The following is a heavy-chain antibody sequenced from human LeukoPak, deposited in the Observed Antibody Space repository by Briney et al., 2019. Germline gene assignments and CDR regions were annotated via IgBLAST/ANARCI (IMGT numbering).Heavy chain of an antibody. CDR1: GFSFSDEY. V-gene: IGHV3-11*01. J-gene: IGHJ4*02. CDR2: IDGSGNVI. Sequence: GGSLRLSCAASGFSFSDEYMNWIRQAPGKGPEWVSYIDGSGNVIYYADSVKGRFTISRDNARNSLYLQMNSLRVEDTAVYYCARDPFMTTGWGIDYWGQGTLVTVSS. CDR3: ARDPFMTTGWGIDY. D-gene: IGHD4-17*01.